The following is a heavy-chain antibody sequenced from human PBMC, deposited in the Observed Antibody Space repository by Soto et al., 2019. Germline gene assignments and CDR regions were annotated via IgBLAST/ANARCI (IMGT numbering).Heavy chain of an antibody. D-gene: IGHD6-13*01. V-gene: IGHV3-11*01. CDR2: ISSSGSTI. CDR3: ARAAYSSWYLVGAFDI. J-gene: IGHJ3*02. Sequence: GGSLRLSCAASGFTFSDYYMSWIRQAPGKGLEWVSYISSSGSTIYYADSVKGRFTISRDNAKNSLYLQMNSLRAEDTAVYYCARAAYSSWYLVGAFDIWGQVTMVTVS. CDR1: GFTFSDYY.